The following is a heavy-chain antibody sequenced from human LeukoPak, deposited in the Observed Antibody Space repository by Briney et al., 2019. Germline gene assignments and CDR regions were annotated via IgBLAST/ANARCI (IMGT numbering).Heavy chain of an antibody. CDR2: IYTSGST. D-gene: IGHD3-10*01. Sequence: SETLSLTCAVSGGSISSGSYYWTWIRQPAGKGLEWIGRIYTSGSTNYNPSLKSRVTISVDTSKNQFSLRLSSVTAADTAVYYCARDGSGNYFDYWGQGTLVTVSS. V-gene: IGHV4-61*02. CDR1: GGSISSGSYY. J-gene: IGHJ4*02. CDR3: ARDGSGNYFDY.